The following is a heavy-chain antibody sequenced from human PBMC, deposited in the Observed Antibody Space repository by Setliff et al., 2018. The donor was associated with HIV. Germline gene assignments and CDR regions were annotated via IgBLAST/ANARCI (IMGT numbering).Heavy chain of an antibody. CDR2: IYYSGRT. D-gene: IGHD6-19*01. CDR1: GGSISSSSYY. Sequence: LSLTCTVSGGSISSSSYYWGWIRQPPGKGLEWIGSIYYSGRTYYNPSLKSRLTISLDASRNQFSLKLTSVTAADSATYYCARWVYNSAWSLDYWGQGTLVTVSS. CDR3: ARWVYNSAWSLDY. V-gene: IGHV4-39*07. J-gene: IGHJ4*02.